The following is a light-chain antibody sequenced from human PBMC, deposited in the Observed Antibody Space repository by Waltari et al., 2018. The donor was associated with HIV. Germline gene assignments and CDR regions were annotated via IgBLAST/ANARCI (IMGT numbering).Light chain of an antibody. CDR3: QQYSTLGT. J-gene: IGKJ1*01. CDR2: RAS. V-gene: IGKV1-5*03. CDR1: QSIGSW. Sequence: IQMTQSPSTVSASVGDIVTITFRASQSIGSWLAWYQQKPGKPPKLLIFRASSLESGVPSRFSGSGSGSEFSFTIGSLQADDFATYYCQQYSTLGTFGQGTKVEIK.